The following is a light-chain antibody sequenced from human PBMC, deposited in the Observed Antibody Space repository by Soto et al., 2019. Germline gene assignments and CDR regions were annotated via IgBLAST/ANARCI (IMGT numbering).Light chain of an antibody. J-gene: IGLJ1*01. CDR2: EVN. CDR1: SGDIGGYNY. Sequence: QCVLTQPACVTGSTGQSITVPCTGTSGDIGGYNYVSWYQHHPGKAPQLIIYEVNLRPSRDSHRFSTSKSGDTASLTISGLQAGDEADYFCCSYSTSKTHGCVVGTGTKVTVL. V-gene: IGLV2-14*01. CDR3: CSYSTSKTHGCV.